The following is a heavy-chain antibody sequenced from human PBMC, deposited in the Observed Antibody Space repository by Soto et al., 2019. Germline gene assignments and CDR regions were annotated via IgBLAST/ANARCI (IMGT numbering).Heavy chain of an antibody. V-gene: IGHV4-31*03. Sequence: QVQLQESGPGLVKPSQTLSLTCNVSGESISSGGYYWSWIRHHPRKGLEWIGYIYESESAYYNPTIQSRVTISMDTSKNHFALRLSSVTDADTAVYYCARASSSSSAADYWGQGTLVTVSS. D-gene: IGHD6-6*01. CDR1: GESISSGGYY. CDR3: ARASSSSSAADY. CDR2: IYESESA. J-gene: IGHJ4*02.